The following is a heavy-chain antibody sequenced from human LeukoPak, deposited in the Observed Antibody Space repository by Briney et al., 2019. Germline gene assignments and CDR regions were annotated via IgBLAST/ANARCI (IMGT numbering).Heavy chain of an antibody. J-gene: IGHJ4*02. V-gene: IGHV4-59*12. CDR3: ARSAHRQYCSSTSCYPDY. D-gene: IGHD2-2*01. CDR1: SDSISSYY. Sequence: SETLSLTCTVSSDSISSYYWSWIRQPPGKGLEWIGFIYYSGSTNYNPSLRSRVTISVDRSKNQFSLKLSSVTAADTAVYYCARSAHRQYCSSTSCYPDYWGQGTLVTVSS. CDR2: IYYSGST.